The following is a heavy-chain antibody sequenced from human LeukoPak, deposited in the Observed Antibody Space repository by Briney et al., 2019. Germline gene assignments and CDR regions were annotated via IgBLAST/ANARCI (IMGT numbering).Heavy chain of an antibody. CDR2: ISYDGSNK. Sequence: GGSLRLSCAASGFTFSSYGMHWVRQAPGKGLEWVAVISYDGSNKYYADSVKGRFTISRDNSKNTLYLQMNSLRAEDTAVYYCARALDVVGATPFDYWGQGTLVTVSS. J-gene: IGHJ4*02. CDR3: ARALDVVGATPFDY. CDR1: GFTFSSYG. D-gene: IGHD1-26*01. V-gene: IGHV3-30*03.